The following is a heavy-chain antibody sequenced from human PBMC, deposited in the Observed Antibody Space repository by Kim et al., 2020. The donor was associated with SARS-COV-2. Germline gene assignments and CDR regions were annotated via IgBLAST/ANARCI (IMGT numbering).Heavy chain of an antibody. CDR2: IIGSGGAT. J-gene: IGHJ4*02. Sequence: GGSLRLSCAASGFPFTGYTMNWVRQAPGKGLECVSGIIGSGGATYYADSVKGRFTISRDNSKNTLYLHMNTLRADDTAVYYCAKGFGGDRAYWGQGTLVTVSS. CDR3: AKGFGGDRAY. D-gene: IGHD2-21*01. CDR1: GFPFTGYT. V-gene: IGHV3-23*01.